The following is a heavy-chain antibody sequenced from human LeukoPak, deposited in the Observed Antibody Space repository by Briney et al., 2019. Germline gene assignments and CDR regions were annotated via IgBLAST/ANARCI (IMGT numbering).Heavy chain of an antibody. D-gene: IGHD6-13*01. CDR3: ARVAAVQELDAFDI. CDR1: GFTFSSYAM. J-gene: IGHJ3*02. Sequence: LRLSCSASGFTFSSYAMRWARQAPGKGLEWIGYIYYSGSTYYNPSLKSRVTISVDTSKNQFSLKLSSVTAADTAVYYCARVAAVQELDAFDIWGQGTMVTVSS. CDR2: IYYSGST. V-gene: IGHV4-30-4*08.